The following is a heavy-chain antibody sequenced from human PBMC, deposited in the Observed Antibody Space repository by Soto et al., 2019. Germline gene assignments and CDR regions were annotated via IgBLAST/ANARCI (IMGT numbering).Heavy chain of an antibody. Sequence: PGGSLRLSCAASGFTFSSYWMSWVRQAPGKGLEWVANIKQDGSEKYYVDSVKGRFTISRDNAKNSLYLQMNSLRAEDTAVYYCARDGDYVWGSYRPTNHDAFDICGQGTMVTVS. CDR2: IKQDGSEK. D-gene: IGHD3-16*02. V-gene: IGHV3-7*03. J-gene: IGHJ3*02. CDR1: GFTFSSYW. CDR3: ARDGDYVWGSYRPTNHDAFDI.